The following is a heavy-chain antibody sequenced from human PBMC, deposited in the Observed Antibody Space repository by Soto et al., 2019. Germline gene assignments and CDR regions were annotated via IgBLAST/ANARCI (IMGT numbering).Heavy chain of an antibody. V-gene: IGHV3-66*01. J-gene: IGHJ4*02. CDR2: IYSGGST. CDR3: ARGGALRYFDWAHYYFDY. CDR1: GFTVSTKY. Sequence: GGSLRLSCAASGFTVSTKYMSWVRQAPGKGLEWVSVIYSGGSTFYADSVRGRFTISRDNSKNTVNLQMNSLRAEDTAVYYCARGGALRYFDWAHYYFDYWGQGTLVTVSS. D-gene: IGHD3-9*01.